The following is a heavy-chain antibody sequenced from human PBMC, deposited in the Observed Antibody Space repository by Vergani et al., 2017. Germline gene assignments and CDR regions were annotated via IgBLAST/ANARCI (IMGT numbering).Heavy chain of an antibody. V-gene: IGHV6-1*01. Sequence: QVQLQQSGPGLVKPSQTLSLTCAISGDSVSSNSAAWNWIRQPPSRGLEWLGTTYYRSKWYNDYAVSVKSRITSNPDTSKNQCSLQLHSVTPEETAVYYCARGPTVTTKNWFDPWGQGTLVTVSS. CDR2: TYYRSKWYN. J-gene: IGHJ5*02. CDR3: ARGPTVTTKNWFDP. CDR1: GDSVSSNSAA. D-gene: IGHD4-11*01.